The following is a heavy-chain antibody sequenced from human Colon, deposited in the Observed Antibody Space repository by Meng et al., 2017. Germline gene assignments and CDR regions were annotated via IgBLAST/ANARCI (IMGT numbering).Heavy chain of an antibody. Sequence: EVQVGECGGGLMHPGGSRRVSCAASGLSVSSNYMSWVRQAPGKGLEWVSVIYVDGSTYYAESVRGRFTISRDSSTNTVHLHLNSLRDDDSAVYYCARDLGGGDYFDYWGQGTLVTVSS. CDR3: ARDLGGGDYFDY. J-gene: IGHJ4*02. CDR1: GLSVSSNY. CDR2: IYVDGST. D-gene: IGHD3-16*01. V-gene: IGHV3-53*01.